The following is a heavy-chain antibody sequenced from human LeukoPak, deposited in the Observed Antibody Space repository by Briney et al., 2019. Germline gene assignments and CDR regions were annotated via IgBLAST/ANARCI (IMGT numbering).Heavy chain of an antibody. V-gene: IGHV1-2*06. Sequence: ASVKVSCKASGYTFTGYYVYWVRQAPGQGLEWMGRINPNSGDTNYAQKFQGRVTMTRDTSISTAYMELSRLRSDDTAVYYCAGDYCGGDCFPDYWGQGTLVTVSS. D-gene: IGHD2-21*02. CDR2: INPNSGDT. J-gene: IGHJ4*02. CDR3: AGDYCGGDCFPDY. CDR1: GYTFTGYY.